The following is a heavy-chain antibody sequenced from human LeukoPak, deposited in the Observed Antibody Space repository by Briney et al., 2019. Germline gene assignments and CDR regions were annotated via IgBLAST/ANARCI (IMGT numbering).Heavy chain of an antibody. J-gene: IGHJ4*02. Sequence: ASVKVSCKASGYTFTGYYIHWVRQAPGQGLEWMGWINPNSGDTDYAQRFQGRVTMTRDTSISTAYMGLTSLRSDDTAVYYCARDSGDSGNTFWHYWGQGTLVTVSS. CDR2: INPNSGDT. D-gene: IGHD3-10*01. CDR3: ARDSGDSGNTFWHY. CDR1: GYTFTGYY. V-gene: IGHV1-2*02.